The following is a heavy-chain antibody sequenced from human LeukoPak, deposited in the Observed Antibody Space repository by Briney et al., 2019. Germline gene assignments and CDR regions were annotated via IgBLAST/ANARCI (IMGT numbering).Heavy chain of an antibody. V-gene: IGHV4-39*01. CDR1: GGSISSTSYY. D-gene: IGHD3-22*01. J-gene: IGHJ4*02. CDR2: IYYSGSP. Sequence: SETLSLTCTVSGGSISSTSYYWGCIRQPPGKGLEGIGSIYYSGSPFYNPSLKSRVTISLDTSKNQFSLKLSSVPAAGTAVYYCARHTPMIVVVITTHWGQGTLVTVSS. CDR3: ARHTPMIVVVITTH.